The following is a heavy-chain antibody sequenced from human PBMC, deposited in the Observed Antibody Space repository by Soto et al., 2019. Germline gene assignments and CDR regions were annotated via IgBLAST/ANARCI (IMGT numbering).Heavy chain of an antibody. CDR3: AKNQERELPRVIDF. CDR1: GLTFSNYA. V-gene: IGHV3-23*01. Sequence: GGSLRLSCATSGLTFSNYAMSWVRQAPGGGLEWVSSMSGSSSTTYYADSVRGRFTISRDRSKNTLYLQMSSLRAEDTALYYCAKNQERELPRVIDFWGQGTLVTVS. CDR2: MSGSSSTT. J-gene: IGHJ4*02. D-gene: IGHD1-7*01.